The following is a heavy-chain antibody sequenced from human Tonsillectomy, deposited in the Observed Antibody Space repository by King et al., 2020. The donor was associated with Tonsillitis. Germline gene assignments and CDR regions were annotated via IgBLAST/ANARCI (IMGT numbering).Heavy chain of an antibody. V-gene: IGHV3-21*01. CDR3: ATTVIAVAGNYYFDY. J-gene: IGHJ4*02. CDR2: ISSSSSYI. Sequence: VQLVESGGGLVKPGGSLRLSCAASGFTFSSYSMNWVRQAPGKGLEWVSSISSSSSYIYYADSVKGRFTISRDNAKNSLYLKMNSLRAEDTAVYYCATTVIAVAGNYYFDYWGQGTLVTVSS. D-gene: IGHD6-19*01. CDR1: GFTFSSYS.